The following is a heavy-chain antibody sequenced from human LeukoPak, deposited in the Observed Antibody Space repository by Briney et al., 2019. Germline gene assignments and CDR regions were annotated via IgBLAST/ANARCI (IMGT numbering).Heavy chain of an antibody. Sequence: SETLSLTCTVSGASFSGASYWTWIRQPPGKGVEWIAHIYNGVNTNYNPSLKSRVTISVDTSKNQFSLRLNSVTAADTAVNYCARSRAFNSGAFDPWGQGSLVTVSS. V-gene: IGHV4-61*01. J-gene: IGHJ5*02. CDR1: GASFSGASY. D-gene: IGHD1-26*01. CDR3: ARSRAFNSGAFDP. CDR2: IYNGVNT.